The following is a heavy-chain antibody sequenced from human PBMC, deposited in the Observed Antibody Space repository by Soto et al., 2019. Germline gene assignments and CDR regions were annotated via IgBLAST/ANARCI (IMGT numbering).Heavy chain of an antibody. J-gene: IGHJ6*02. CDR3: AKDRLRVLDYYDSSGYLLPNYGMDV. CDR1: GFTFSSYA. V-gene: IGHV3-23*01. Sequence: GGSLRLSCAASGFTFSSYAMSWVRQAPGKGLEWVSAISGSGGSTYYADSVKGRFTISRDNSKNTPYLQMNSLRAEDTAVYYCAKDRLRVLDYYDSSGYLLPNYGMDVWGQGTTVTVSS. CDR2: ISGSGGST. D-gene: IGHD3-22*01.